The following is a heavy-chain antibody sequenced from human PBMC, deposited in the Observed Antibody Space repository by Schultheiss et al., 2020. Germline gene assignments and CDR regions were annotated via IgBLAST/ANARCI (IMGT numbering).Heavy chain of an antibody. CDR3: ARGEGVTGWFDP. D-gene: IGHD2-21*02. V-gene: IGHV3-21*04. CDR1: GFSFSSYG. Sequence: GESLKISCAASGFSFSSYGMSWVRQAPGKGLEWVSSISSSSSYIYYADSVKGRFTISRDNSKNTLYLQMNSLTTEDTAVYYCARGEGVTGWFDPWGQGTLVTVSS. J-gene: IGHJ5*02. CDR2: ISSSSSYI.